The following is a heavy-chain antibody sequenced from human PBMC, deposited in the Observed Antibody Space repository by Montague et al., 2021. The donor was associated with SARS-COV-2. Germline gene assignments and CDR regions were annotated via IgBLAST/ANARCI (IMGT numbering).Heavy chain of an antibody. CDR1: GFIFNNYA. Sequence: SLRLSCAASGFIFNNYAMNWVRQAPGKGLEWVSAISVSAGGTFYADSVKGRFTISRDNSKNNLFLQMNNLRAEDTALYFCARDHETVGWQLAYWGQGTLVIVSS. D-gene: IGHD1-26*01. CDR2: ISVSAGGT. J-gene: IGHJ4*02. CDR3: ARDHETVGWQLAY. V-gene: IGHV3-23*01.